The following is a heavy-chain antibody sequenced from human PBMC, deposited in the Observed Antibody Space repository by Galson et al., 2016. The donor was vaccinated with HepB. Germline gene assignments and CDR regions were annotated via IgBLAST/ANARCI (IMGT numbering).Heavy chain of an antibody. CDR3: ARRMATITSFDH. D-gene: IGHD5-24*01. V-gene: IGHV3-11*04. CDR1: GFTFGDYY. J-gene: IGHJ4*02. CDR2: ISTSGTNT. Sequence: SLRLSCAASGFTFGDYYMTWIRQAPGKGLEWVSYISTSGTNTYYADSVKGRFTISRDNAKNTLYLQMNSLRAEDTAVYYCARRMATITSFDHWGQGTLVTVSS.